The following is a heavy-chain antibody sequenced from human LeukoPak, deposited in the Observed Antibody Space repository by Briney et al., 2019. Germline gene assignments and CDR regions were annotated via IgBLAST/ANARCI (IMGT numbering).Heavy chain of an antibody. CDR3: ARGIAVASYYYYGMDV. Sequence: SETLSLTCTVSGGSISRYYWSWLRRPPGKGLEWLGYIYYSGSTNYNPSLKSRVTISVDTSKNQFSLKLSSVTAADTAVYYCARGIAVASYYYYGMDVWGQGTTVTVSS. D-gene: IGHD6-19*01. V-gene: IGHV4-59*01. CDR2: IYYSGST. J-gene: IGHJ6*02. CDR1: GGSISRYY.